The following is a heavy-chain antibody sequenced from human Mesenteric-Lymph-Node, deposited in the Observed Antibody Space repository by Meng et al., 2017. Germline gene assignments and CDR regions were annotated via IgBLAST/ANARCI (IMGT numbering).Heavy chain of an antibody. CDR2: ISYDGSNK. CDR1: GFTFSSYA. Sequence: SCAASGFTFSSYAMHWVRQAPGKGLEWVAVISYDGSNKYYADSVKGRFTISRDNSKNTLYLQMNSLRAGDTALYYCAKDLHSSGWYSYYYGMDVWGQGTTVTVSS. CDR3: AKDLHSSGWYSYYYGMDV. D-gene: IGHD6-19*01. J-gene: IGHJ6*02. V-gene: IGHV3-30*07.